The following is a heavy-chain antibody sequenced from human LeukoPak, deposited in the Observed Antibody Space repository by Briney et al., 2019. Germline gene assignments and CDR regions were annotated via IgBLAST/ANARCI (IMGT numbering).Heavy chain of an antibody. J-gene: IGHJ4*02. CDR1: GFTFSTYS. D-gene: IGHD5-24*01. CDR3: ARDLQIPEDGYTLDY. V-gene: IGHV3-48*02. Sequence: QTGGSLRLSCAASGFTFSTYSVNWVRQAPGKGLEWLSYITSTSSHIYYADSVKGRFTVSRDNAKNSLYLQMNNLRDEDTAVYYCARDLQIPEDGYTLDYWGQGTLVTVSS. CDR2: ITSTSSHI.